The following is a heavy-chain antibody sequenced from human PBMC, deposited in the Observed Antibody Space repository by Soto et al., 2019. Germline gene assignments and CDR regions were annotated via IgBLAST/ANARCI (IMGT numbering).Heavy chain of an antibody. Sequence: GGSLRLSCAASGFTFNSYSMNWVRQAPGKGLEWVSSISISSSYIYYADSVKGRFIISRDNAKNSLYLQMNSLRAEDTAVYYCASRIAARLRFDYWGQGTLVTVS. J-gene: IGHJ4*02. CDR3: ASRIAARLRFDY. D-gene: IGHD6-6*01. CDR2: ISISSSYI. V-gene: IGHV3-21*04. CDR1: GFTFNSYS.